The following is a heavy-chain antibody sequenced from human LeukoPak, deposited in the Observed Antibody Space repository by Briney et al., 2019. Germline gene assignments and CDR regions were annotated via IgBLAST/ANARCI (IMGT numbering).Heavy chain of an antibody. J-gene: IGHJ4*02. CDR3: ARQTVSGHFDY. CDR2: IYYSGNT. V-gene: IGHV4-39*01. CDR1: GGSISSSSYY. Sequence: KTSETLSLTCTVSGGSISSSSYYWGWIRQPPGKGLEWIGSIYYSGNTYYNPSLKSRVTISVDTSKTQFSLKLSSVTAADTAVYYCARQTVSGHFDYWGQGTLVTVSS. D-gene: IGHD6-19*01.